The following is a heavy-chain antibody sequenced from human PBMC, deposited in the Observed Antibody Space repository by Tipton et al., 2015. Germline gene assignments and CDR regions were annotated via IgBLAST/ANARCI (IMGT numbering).Heavy chain of an antibody. D-gene: IGHD1-26*01. CDR2: MYSDGTT. J-gene: IGHJ6*02. V-gene: IGHV3-53*01. CDR3: ARNSAYYCAMDV. CDR1: GFSVSTNY. Sequence: GSLRLSCAASGFSVSTNYMTWVRQAPGKGLECVSIMYSDGTTYFADSVKGRFTISRDNSKDTLYLQMNSLRDEDTAVYYCARNSAYYCAMDVWGEGTTVAVSS.